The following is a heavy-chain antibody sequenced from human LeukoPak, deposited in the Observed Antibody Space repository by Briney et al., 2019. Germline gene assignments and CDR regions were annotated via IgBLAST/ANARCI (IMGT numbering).Heavy chain of an antibody. CDR2: ISGSGGST. J-gene: IGHJ4*02. CDR1: GFTFSSYA. V-gene: IGHV3-23*01. CDR3: AIPGIAAAGGTNY. D-gene: IGHD6-13*01. Sequence: GGSLRLSCAASGFTFSSYAMSWVRQAPGKGLEWVSAISGSGGSTYYADPVKGRFTISRDNSKNTLYLQMNSLRAEDTAVYYCAIPGIAAAGGTNYWGQGTLVTVSS.